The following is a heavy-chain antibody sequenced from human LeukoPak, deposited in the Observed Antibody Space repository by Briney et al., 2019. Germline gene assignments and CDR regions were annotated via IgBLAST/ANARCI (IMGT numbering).Heavy chain of an antibody. D-gene: IGHD1-26*01. V-gene: IGHV4-38-2*01. J-gene: IGHJ6*03. Sequence: SETLSLNCAVSGYSISSGYYWGWIRQPPGKGLEWIGSIYHSGSTYYNPSLKSRVTISVDTSKNQFSLKLSSVTAADTAVYYCARHSAGKDYYYYMDVWGKGTTVTVSS. CDR3: ARHSAGKDYYYYMDV. CDR1: GYSISSGYY. CDR2: IYHSGST.